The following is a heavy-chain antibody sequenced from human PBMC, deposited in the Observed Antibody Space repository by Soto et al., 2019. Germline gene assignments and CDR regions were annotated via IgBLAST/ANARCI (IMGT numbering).Heavy chain of an antibody. D-gene: IGHD6-13*01. J-gene: IGHJ6*02. CDR2: ISYDGSNK. CDR3: ARGGLENSSSLYRQDYGMYV. CDR1: GFTFSSYA. V-gene: IGHV3-30-3*01. Sequence: PGGSLRLSCAASGFTFSSYAMHWVRQAPGKGLEWVAVISYDGSNKYYADSVKGRFTISRDNSKNTLYLQMNSLRAEDTAVYYCARGGLENSSSLYRQDYGMYVWVHGT.